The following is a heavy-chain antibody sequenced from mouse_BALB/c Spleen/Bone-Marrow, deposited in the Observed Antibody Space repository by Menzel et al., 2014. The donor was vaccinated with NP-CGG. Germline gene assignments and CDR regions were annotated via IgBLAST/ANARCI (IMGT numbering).Heavy chain of an antibody. CDR2: ISGGSSSI. V-gene: IGHV5-17*02. D-gene: IGHD2-4*01. Sequence: EVKLMESGGGLVQPGGSRKLSCAASGFTFSNFGMHWVRQAPEKGLEWVAYISGGSSSIYYGDTVKGRFTISRDNPKNTLLLQMTSLRSEDTAMYFCSRGEDYDGYAMDYWGQGTSITVSS. CDR3: SRGEDYDGYAMDY. J-gene: IGHJ4*01. CDR1: GFTFSNFG.